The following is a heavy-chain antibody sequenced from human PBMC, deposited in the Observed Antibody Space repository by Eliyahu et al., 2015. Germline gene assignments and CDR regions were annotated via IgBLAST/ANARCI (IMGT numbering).Heavy chain of an antibody. Sequence: QVQLVESGGGVVQPGRSLXLSCXASGFTFRSYGMHWVRQAPGKGLEWVAVISYDGSNKYYADSVKGRFTISRDNSKNTLYLQMNSLRAEDTAVYYCAKADYDSSWYEIIDYWGQGTLVTVSS. V-gene: IGHV3-30*18. CDR2: ISYDGSNK. D-gene: IGHD6-13*01. CDR3: AKADYDSSWYEIIDY. CDR1: GFTFRSYG. J-gene: IGHJ4*02.